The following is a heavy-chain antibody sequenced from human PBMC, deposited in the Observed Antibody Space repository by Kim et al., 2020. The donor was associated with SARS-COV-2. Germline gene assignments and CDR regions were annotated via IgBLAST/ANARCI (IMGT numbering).Heavy chain of an antibody. Sequence: GGSLRLSCAASGFTFSSYAMHWVRQAPGKGLEWVAVISYDGSNKYYADSVKGRFTISRDNSKNTLYLQMNSLRAEDTAVYYCARDLGGSYHGGDYWGQGTLVTVTS. CDR2: ISYDGSNK. CDR1: GFTFSSYA. CDR3: ARDLGGSYHGGDY. J-gene: IGHJ4*02. D-gene: IGHD1-26*01. V-gene: IGHV3-30-3*01.